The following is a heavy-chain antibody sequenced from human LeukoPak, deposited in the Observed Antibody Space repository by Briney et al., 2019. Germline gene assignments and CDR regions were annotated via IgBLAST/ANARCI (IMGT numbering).Heavy chain of an antibody. CDR2: SIPIFGTA. CDR1: GGTFSIYT. CDR3: ARDNSYDRSGYYYFPFDY. D-gene: IGHD3-22*01. J-gene: IGHJ4*02. Sequence: GASVKVSCKASGGTFSIYTINWVRQAPGQGLEWMGGSIPIFGTANYAQKFQGRVTITADEPTSTAYMELSSLRSEDTAVYYCARDNSYDRSGYYYFPFDYWGQGTLVTVSS. V-gene: IGHV1-69*13.